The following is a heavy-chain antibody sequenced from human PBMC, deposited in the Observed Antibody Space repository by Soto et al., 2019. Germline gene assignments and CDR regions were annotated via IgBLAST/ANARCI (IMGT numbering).Heavy chain of an antibody. CDR3: ARRVGCSSTSCYYYYYGMDV. D-gene: IGHD2-2*01. V-gene: IGHV1-69*06. CDR1: GGTFSSYA. Sequence: QVQLVQSGAEVKKPGSSVKVSCKASGGTFSSYAISWVRQAPGQGLEWMGGIIPIFGTANYAQKFQGRVTITADKSTSTAYMGLSSLRSEDTAVYYCARRVGCSSTSCYYYYYGMDVWGQGTTVTVSS. CDR2: IIPIFGTA. J-gene: IGHJ6*02.